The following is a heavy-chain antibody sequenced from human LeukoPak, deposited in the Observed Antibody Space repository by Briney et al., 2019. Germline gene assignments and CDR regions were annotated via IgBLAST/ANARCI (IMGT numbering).Heavy chain of an antibody. CDR3: AKSNGYGLVDI. Sequence: SETLSLTCTVSGYSISSRYFWGWIRQPPGKGLEWIGSIYHSGTTYYNPSLKSRVTISVDTSKNQFSLKLTSVTAADTAVYYCAKSNGYGLVDIWGQGTMVTVSS. V-gene: IGHV4-38-2*02. CDR1: GYSISSRYF. CDR2: IYHSGTT. J-gene: IGHJ3*02. D-gene: IGHD3-10*01.